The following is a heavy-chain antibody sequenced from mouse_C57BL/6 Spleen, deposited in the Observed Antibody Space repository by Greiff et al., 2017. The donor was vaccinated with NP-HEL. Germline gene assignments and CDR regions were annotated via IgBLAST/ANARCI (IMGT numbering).Heavy chain of an antibody. CDR2: IDPEDGDT. J-gene: IGHJ3*01. D-gene: IGHD2-3*01. V-gene: IGHV14-1*01. CDR3: TPLYDGYYSWFAY. CDR1: GFNIKDYY. Sequence: EVQLQQSGAELVRPGASVKLSCTASGFNIKDYYMHWVKQRPEQGLEWIGRIDPEDGDTEYAPKFQGKATMTADTSSNTAYLQLSSLTSEDTAVYYCTPLYDGYYSWFAYWGQGTLVTVPA.